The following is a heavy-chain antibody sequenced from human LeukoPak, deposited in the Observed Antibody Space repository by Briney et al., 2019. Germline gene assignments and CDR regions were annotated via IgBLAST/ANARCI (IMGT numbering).Heavy chain of an antibody. CDR3: ARRVYDSSGYYYFDY. J-gene: IGHJ4*02. CDR1: GFTFSNAW. Sequence: PGGSLRLSCAASGFTFSNAWINWVRQAPGKGLEWVANIKQDGSEKYYVDSVKGRFTISRDNAKNSLYLQMNSLRAEDTAVYYCARRVYDSSGYYYFDYWGQGTLVTVSS. V-gene: IGHV3-7*03. D-gene: IGHD3-22*01. CDR2: IKQDGSEK.